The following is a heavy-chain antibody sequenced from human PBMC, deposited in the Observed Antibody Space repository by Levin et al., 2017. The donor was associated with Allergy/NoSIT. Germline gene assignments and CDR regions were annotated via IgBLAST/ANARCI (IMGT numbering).Heavy chain of an antibody. D-gene: IGHD3-10*01. CDR1: GFTFSSYW. Sequence: GESLKISCAASGFTFSSYWMHWVRQAPGKGLVWVSRINSDGSTTSYADSVKGRFTISRDNAKNTLYLQMNSLRAEDTALYYCAREIMIRGSPSDAFDIWGQGTMVTVSS. V-gene: IGHV3-74*01. CDR2: INSDGSTT. J-gene: IGHJ3*02. CDR3: AREIMIRGSPSDAFDI.